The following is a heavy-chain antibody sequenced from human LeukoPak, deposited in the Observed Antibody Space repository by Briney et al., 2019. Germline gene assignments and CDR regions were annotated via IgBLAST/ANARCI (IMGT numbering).Heavy chain of an antibody. V-gene: IGHV4-59*01. Sequence: PSETLSLTCTVSGGSISSYYWSWIRQPPGKGLEWIGYIYYSGSTNYNPSLKSRVTISVDTSKNQFSLKLSSATAADTAVYYCARAPRNGRQWLVFDYWGQGTLVTVSS. CDR1: GGSISSYY. D-gene: IGHD6-19*01. CDR3: ARAPRNGRQWLVFDY. J-gene: IGHJ4*02. CDR2: IYYSGST.